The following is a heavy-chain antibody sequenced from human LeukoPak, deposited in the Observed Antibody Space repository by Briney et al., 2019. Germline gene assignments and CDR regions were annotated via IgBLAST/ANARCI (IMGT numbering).Heavy chain of an antibody. CDR2: ISYDGSNE. Sequence: PGGSLRLSCAASGFTFSGYAMHWVRQAPGKGLEWVAVISYDGSNEYYADSVKGRFTISRDNSKNTLYLQMNSLSVEDTAVYYCARYRGSYSASDYWGQGTLVTVSS. CDR1: GFTFSGYA. D-gene: IGHD1-26*01. V-gene: IGHV3-30-3*01. CDR3: ARYRGSYSASDY. J-gene: IGHJ4*02.